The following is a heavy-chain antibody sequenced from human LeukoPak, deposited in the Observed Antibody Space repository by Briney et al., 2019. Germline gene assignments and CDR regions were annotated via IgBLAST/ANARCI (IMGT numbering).Heavy chain of an antibody. D-gene: IGHD6-19*01. CDR1: GGSISSGGYY. CDR2: IYYSGST. J-gene: IGHJ3*02. CDR3: ASLAGIAVAGTRLSAFDI. Sequence: PSETLSLTCTFSGGSISSGGYYWSWIRQHPGKALEWIGYIYYSGSTYYNPSLKSRVTISVDTSKNQFSLKLSSVTAADTAVYYCASLAGIAVAGTRLSAFDIWGQGTMVTVSS. V-gene: IGHV4-31*03.